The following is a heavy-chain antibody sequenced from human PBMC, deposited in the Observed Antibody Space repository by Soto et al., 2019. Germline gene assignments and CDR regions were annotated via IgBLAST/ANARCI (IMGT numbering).Heavy chain of an antibody. CDR1: GASISSYF. CDR3: AAICSSPSCYGRDV. CDR2: IYTSGST. D-gene: IGHD2-2*01. Sequence: SETLSLTCTVPGASISSYFWSWIRQPAGKGLEWIGRIYTSGSTDYNPSLESRVTVSVDTSKKQVSLKLTSVTAADTAVYYCAAICSSPSCYGRDVWGQGTSVTV. V-gene: IGHV4-4*07. J-gene: IGHJ6*02.